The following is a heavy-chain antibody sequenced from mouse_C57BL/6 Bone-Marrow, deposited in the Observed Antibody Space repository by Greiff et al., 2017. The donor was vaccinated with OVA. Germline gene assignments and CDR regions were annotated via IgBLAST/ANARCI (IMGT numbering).Heavy chain of an antibody. CDR2: IDPETGGT. J-gene: IGHJ4*01. CDR1: GYTFTDYE. CDR3: TRGYSNYYAMDY. D-gene: IGHD2-5*01. V-gene: IGHV1-15*01. Sequence: VQLLESGAELVRPGASVTLSCKASGYTFTDYEMPWVKQTPVHGLEWIGAIDPETGGTSYNQKFTGKAILTADKSSSTAYMESRSLTSEDSAVYYCTRGYSNYYAMDYWGQGTSVTVSS.